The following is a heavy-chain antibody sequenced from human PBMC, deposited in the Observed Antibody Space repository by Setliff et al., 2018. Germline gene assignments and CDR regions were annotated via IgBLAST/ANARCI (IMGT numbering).Heavy chain of an antibody. CDR1: GGSFSDYY. Sequence: SETLSLTCAVYGGSFSDYYWSWIRQPPGKGLEWLGEINHSGSTNYNPSLKSRVTISVDTSKNQFSLKLSSVTAADTAVYYCAREQRSALFDYWGQGTLVTVSS. J-gene: IGHJ4*02. CDR3: AREQRSALFDY. CDR2: INHSGST. V-gene: IGHV4-34*01. D-gene: IGHD1-1*01.